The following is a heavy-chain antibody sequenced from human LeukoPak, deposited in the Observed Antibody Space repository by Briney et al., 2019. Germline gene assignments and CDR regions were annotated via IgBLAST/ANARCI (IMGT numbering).Heavy chain of an antibody. D-gene: IGHD2-8*02. J-gene: IGHJ6*03. Sequence: VASVKVSCKVSGYAFSGSYLHWVRQAPGQGLEWMGWINPKSGGTNYAQKFQGRVTMTRDTSINTGYMELSGLTFDDTALYYCAREGWGNYYMDVWGKGTTVTVSS. CDR3: AREGWGNYYMDV. CDR2: INPKSGGT. CDR1: GYAFSGSY. V-gene: IGHV1-2*02.